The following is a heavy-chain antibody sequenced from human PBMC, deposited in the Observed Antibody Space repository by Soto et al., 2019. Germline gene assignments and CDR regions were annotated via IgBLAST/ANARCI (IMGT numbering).Heavy chain of an antibody. CDR1: GGSFSGYY. J-gene: IGHJ6*02. Sequence: SSETLSLTYAVYGGSFSGYYWSWIRQPPGKGLEWIGEINHSGSTNYNPSLKSRVTISVDTSKNQFSLKLSSVTAADTAVYYCARARKQWLFTGSYYYYGMDVWGQGTTVTVSS. V-gene: IGHV4-34*01. CDR2: INHSGST. D-gene: IGHD6-19*01. CDR3: ARARKQWLFTGSYYYYGMDV.